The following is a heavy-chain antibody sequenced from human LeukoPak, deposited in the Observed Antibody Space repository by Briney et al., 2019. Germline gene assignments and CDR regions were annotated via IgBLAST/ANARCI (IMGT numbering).Heavy chain of an antibody. CDR3: ARGVILDY. Sequence: GASVKVSSTASGYTFTSYDINWVRHAPGQGLEWMGWMNPNSGNTGDAQKFQGRVTMTRNTSTSTAYMELSSLRSEDTAVYYCARGVILDYWGQGTLVTVSS. V-gene: IGHV1-8*01. CDR1: GYTFTSYD. CDR2: MNPNSGNT. D-gene: IGHD2-21*01. J-gene: IGHJ4*02.